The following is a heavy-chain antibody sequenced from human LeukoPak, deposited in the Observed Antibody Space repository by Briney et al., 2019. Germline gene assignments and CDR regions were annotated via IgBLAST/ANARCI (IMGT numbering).Heavy chain of an antibody. CDR2: IYYSGST. D-gene: IGHD1-26*01. J-gene: IGHJ4*02. V-gene: IGHV4-61*08. Sequence: PSETLSLTCTVSGGSISSGGYYWSWIRQHPGKGLEWIGYIYYSGSTNYNPSLKSRVTISVDTSKNQFSLKLSSVTAADTAVYYCASGGIVGANPFDYWGQGTLVTVSS. CDR3: ASGGIVGANPFDY. CDR1: GGSISSGGYY.